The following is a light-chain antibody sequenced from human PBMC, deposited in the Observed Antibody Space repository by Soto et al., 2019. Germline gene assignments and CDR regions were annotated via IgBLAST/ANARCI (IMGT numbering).Light chain of an antibody. CDR3: HQYYGYPYT. CDR2: DAS. CDR1: QNINTW. Sequence: DIQLTQSPSFLSASVGDRVTITCRASQNINTWLAWYQQKPGRAPKVLIYDASSLESGVPSRISGGGSGTEFILTISSLQLDDFATYYCHQYYGYPYTFGQGTKVDIK. J-gene: IGKJ2*01. V-gene: IGKV1-5*01.